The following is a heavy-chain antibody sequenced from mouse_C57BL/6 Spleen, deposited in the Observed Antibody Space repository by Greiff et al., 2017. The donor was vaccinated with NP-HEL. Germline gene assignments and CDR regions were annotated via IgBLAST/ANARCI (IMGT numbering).Heavy chain of an antibody. Sequence: TFTSYWMHWVKQRPGQGLEWIGRIHPSDSDTNYNQKFKGKATLTVDKSSSTAYMQLSRLTSEDSAVYSCATIYYDYLFDYWGQGTTLTVSS. CDR1: TFTSYW. J-gene: IGHJ2*01. CDR3: ATIYYDYLFDY. V-gene: IGHV1-74*01. CDR2: IHPSDSDT. D-gene: IGHD2-4*01.